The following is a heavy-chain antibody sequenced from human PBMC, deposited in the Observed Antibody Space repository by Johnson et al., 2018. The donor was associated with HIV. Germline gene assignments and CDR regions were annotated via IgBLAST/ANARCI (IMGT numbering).Heavy chain of an antibody. CDR3: ATEGAMIRGGAFDI. CDR1: GFTFSSYW. V-gene: IGHV3-15*01. D-gene: IGHD3-10*01. Sequence: MQLVESGGGLVQPGGSLRLSCAASGFTFSSYWMSWVRQAPGKGLEWVGRIKSNSDGGTTDYAAPVKDRVTISRDDSRNTVFLQMNSLKTEDTAVYYCATEGAMIRGGAFDIWGRGTMVTVSS. J-gene: IGHJ3*02. CDR2: IKSNSDGGTT.